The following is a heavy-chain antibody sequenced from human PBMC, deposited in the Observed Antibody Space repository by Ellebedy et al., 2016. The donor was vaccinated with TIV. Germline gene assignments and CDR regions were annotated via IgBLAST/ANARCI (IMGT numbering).Heavy chain of an antibody. V-gene: IGHV3-23*01. CDR3: ARGTTSFEY. J-gene: IGHJ4*02. CDR1: GFTFNNYA. CDR2: ISGSGGST. Sequence: GESLKISCAASGFTFNNYAMSWVRQAPGKGLEWVSAISGSGGSTYYADSVKGRFTISRDNSKNTLYLQMNSLRAEDTAVYYCARGTTSFEYWGQGTLVTVSS. D-gene: IGHD2/OR15-2a*01.